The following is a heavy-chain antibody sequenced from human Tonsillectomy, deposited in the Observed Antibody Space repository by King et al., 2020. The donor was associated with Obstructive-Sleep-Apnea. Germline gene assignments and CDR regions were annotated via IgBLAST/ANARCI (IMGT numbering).Heavy chain of an antibody. CDR1: GGSISSYY. Sequence: LQLQESGPGLVKPSETLSLTCTVSGGSISSYYWSWIRQPPGKGLEWIVYIYYRWSTNYNPSLKSRVTISVDTSKNQFSLKLSSVTAADTAVYYCARLYYYYGMDVWGQGTTVTVSS. V-gene: IGHV4-59*08. CDR3: ARLYYYYGMDV. J-gene: IGHJ6*02. CDR2: IYYRWST.